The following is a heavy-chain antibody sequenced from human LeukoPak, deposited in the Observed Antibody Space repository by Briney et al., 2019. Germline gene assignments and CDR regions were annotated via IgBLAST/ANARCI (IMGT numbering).Heavy chain of an antibody. D-gene: IGHD5-18*01. Sequence: GVSLRFSCAASGFTFYNFGMHGVPQAPGKGLEWVSLINFDGSNKDYGDSVKGRFTISRDNSKNILYLQMDSLSAEDTAVYYCVKDKDTAMVYNPFDMWGQGTLVTVSS. CDR3: VKDKDTAMVYNPFDM. CDR1: GFTFYNFG. V-gene: IGHV3-30*02. J-gene: IGHJ3*02. CDR2: INFDGSNK.